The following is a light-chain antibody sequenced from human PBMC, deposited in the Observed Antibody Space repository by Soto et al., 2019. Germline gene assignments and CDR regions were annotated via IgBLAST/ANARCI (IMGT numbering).Light chain of an antibody. J-gene: IGLJ2*01. V-gene: IGLV6-57*04. CDR1: SGSIASNY. Sequence: NFILTQPHSVSESPGKTVTISCTRSSGSIASNYVQWYQQRPGSAPTTVIYEHNQRPSGVPDRFSGSTDGSSNSASLTISGLQTEDEADYYCQSFDISTVIFGGGTKLTVL. CDR3: QSFDISTVI. CDR2: EHN.